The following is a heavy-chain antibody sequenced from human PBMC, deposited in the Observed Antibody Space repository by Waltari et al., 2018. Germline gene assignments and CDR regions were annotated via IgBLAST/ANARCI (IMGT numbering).Heavy chain of an antibody. CDR2: IHRSGAA. CDR3: ARDTALRPAAGPDAYDV. CDR1: DGAIGNFY. J-gene: IGHJ3*01. V-gene: IGHV4-4*08. Sequence: QVQLQESGPGLLKPSETLSLTCSVSDGAIGNFYWTWIRQPPGKGLEWIGYIHRSGAAKYSPSLKCRVTISIDASMSHFSLRLTSVTAADTATYFCARDTALRPAAGPDAYDVWGQGTLVTVS. D-gene: IGHD6-13*01.